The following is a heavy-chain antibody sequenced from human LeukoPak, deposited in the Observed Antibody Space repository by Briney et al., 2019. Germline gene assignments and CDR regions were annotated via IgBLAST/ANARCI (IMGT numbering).Heavy chain of an antibody. D-gene: IGHD2-2*02. V-gene: IGHV4-39*07. CDR3: ARDIRGDFGY. Sequence: SETLSLTCTVSGGSISSSSYYWGWIRQPPGKGLEWIGSIYYSGSTYYNPSLKSRVTISVDTSKNQFSLKLSSVTAADTAVYYCARDIRGDFGYWGQGTLVTVSS. CDR1: GGSISSSSYY. CDR2: IYYSGST. J-gene: IGHJ4*02.